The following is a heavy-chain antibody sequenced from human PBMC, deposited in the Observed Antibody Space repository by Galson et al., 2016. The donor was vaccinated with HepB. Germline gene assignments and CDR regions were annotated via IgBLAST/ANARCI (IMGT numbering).Heavy chain of an antibody. D-gene: IGHD6-19*01. CDR3: ARDKGPLFAWLARGGFDP. J-gene: IGHJ5*02. Sequence: SVKVSCKASGGSFSSNAISWVRQAPGQGLEWMGRIIPFLAIANYAQKFQGRVTISADKSTSTAYMELSSLRSKDTAVYYCARDKGPLFAWLARGGFDPWGQGTLVTVSS. CDR1: GGSFSSNA. V-gene: IGHV1-69*04. CDR2: IIPFLAIA.